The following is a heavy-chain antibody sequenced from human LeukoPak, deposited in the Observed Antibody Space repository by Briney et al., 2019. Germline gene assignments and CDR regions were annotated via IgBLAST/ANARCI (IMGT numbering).Heavy chain of an antibody. J-gene: IGHJ4*02. CDR2: MNPNGIAA. V-gene: IGHV1-8*01. CDR3: ARGKRY. CDR1: GYPFSIYD. Sequence: ASVKVSCKASGYPFSIYDVNWVRQAAGQGLEWLGWMNPNGIAAGYSQKFQDRVTLTMDTSTSTAYLELSSLRSEDTAVYYCARGKRYWGQGTLVTVSS.